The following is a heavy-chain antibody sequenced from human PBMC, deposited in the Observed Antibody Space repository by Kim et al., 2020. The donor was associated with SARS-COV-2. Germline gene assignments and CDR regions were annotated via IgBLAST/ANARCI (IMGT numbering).Heavy chain of an antibody. J-gene: IGHJ3*02. CDR3: ARLGGSSDAFDI. Sequence: YYTDSGKGRFTISRDNAKNALYQQMNSLRAEDTAVYYCARLGGSSDAFDIWGQGTMVTVSS. D-gene: IGHD1-26*01. V-gene: IGHV3-21*01.